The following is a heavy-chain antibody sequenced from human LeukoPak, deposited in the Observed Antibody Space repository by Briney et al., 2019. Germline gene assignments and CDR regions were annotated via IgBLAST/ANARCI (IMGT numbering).Heavy chain of an antibody. V-gene: IGHV4-59*08. J-gene: IGHJ6*02. CDR1: GGSISSYY. D-gene: IGHD3-10*01. CDR2: IYYSGTT. CDR3: ARHQLPDYYYYGMDV. Sequence: SETLSLTCTVSGGSISSYYRSWIRQPPGKGLEWLGYIYYSGTTNYNPSLKSRVTISVDTSKNQFSLKLSSVTAADTAVYYCARHQLPDYYYYGMDVWGQGTTVTVSS.